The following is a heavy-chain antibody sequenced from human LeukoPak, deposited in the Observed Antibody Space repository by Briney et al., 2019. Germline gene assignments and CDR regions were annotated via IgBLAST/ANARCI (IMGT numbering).Heavy chain of an antibody. D-gene: IGHD6-6*01. CDR1: GGSISSGGYY. CDR3: ARAPYSSSSARHIDY. Sequence: TSETLSLTCTVSGGSISSGGYYWSWIRQHPGKGLEWIGYIYYSGSTYYNPSLKSRVTISVDTSKNQFSLKLSSVTAADTAVYYCARAPYSSSSARHIDYWGQGTLITVSS. V-gene: IGHV4-31*03. CDR2: IYYSGST. J-gene: IGHJ4*02.